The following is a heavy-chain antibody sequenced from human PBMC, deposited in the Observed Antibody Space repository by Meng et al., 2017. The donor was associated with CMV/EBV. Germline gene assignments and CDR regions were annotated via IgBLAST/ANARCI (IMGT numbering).Heavy chain of an antibody. Sequence: GGSISSYYWSWIRQPAGKGLEWIGRIYTSGSTNYNPSPKSRVTMSVDTSKNQFSLKLSSVTAADTAVYYCARDRTKPRVARNWYFDLWGRGTLVTVSS. J-gene: IGHJ2*01. CDR2: IYTSGST. D-gene: IGHD2-8*01. V-gene: IGHV4-4*07. CDR3: ARDRTKPRVARNWYFDL. CDR1: GGSISSYY.